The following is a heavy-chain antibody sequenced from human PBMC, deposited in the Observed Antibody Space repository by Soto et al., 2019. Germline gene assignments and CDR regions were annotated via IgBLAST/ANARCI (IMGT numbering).Heavy chain of an antibody. V-gene: IGHV4-59*11. CDR1: GGSINNHY. CDR3: ARVSIKGSWDFDY. Sequence: SETLSLTCPVSGGSINNHYWSWIRQPPGKGLEWVGHIYYSGSASYNPSLKSRLTISVDTSKNQFSLKLSSVTAADTAVYYCARVSIKGSWDFDYWGQGTLVTV. J-gene: IGHJ4*02. CDR2: IYYSGSA. D-gene: IGHD7-27*01.